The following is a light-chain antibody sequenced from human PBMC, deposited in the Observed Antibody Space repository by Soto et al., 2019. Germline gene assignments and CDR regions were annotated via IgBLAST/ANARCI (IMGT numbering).Light chain of an antibody. CDR1: SSNIGAGYD. CDR3: QSFDSSLSGWRV. V-gene: IGLV1-40*01. Sequence: QAVVTQPPSVSGAPGQRVTISCTGSSSNIGAGYDVHWYQQLPGTAPKLLIYGNSNRPSGVPDRFSGPKSGTSASLAITGLQAEDEADYYCQSFDSSLSGWRVFGGGTQLTVL. CDR2: GNS. J-gene: IGLJ3*02.